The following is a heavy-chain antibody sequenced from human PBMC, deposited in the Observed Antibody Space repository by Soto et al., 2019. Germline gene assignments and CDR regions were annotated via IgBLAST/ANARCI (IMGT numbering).Heavy chain of an antibody. D-gene: IGHD3-3*01. CDR2: ISYDGSNK. Sequence: QVQLVESGGGVVQPGRSLRLSCAASGFTFGSYGMHWVRQAPGEGLEWVAVISYDGSNKYYADSVKGRFTISRDNSKNMLYLQMNSLRAEDTAVYYCAKDLRFLEWLFKGSDYWGQGTLVTVSS. J-gene: IGHJ4*02. CDR3: AKDLRFLEWLFKGSDY. CDR1: GFTFGSYG. V-gene: IGHV3-30*18.